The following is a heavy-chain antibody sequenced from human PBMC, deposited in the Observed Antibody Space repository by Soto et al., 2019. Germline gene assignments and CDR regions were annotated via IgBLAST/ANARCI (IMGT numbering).Heavy chain of an antibody. CDR3: DRGSLEWLLSFDS. Sequence: QVQLQESGPGLVKPSQTLSLTCTVSGGSIRSGDYYWSWIRQPPRKGLEWIGYISYSGSTSYNPSLKRRLTITVDTSKTQLSLKMTSVSAADTAVYYCDRGSLEWLLSFDSWGQGTLVTVSS. V-gene: IGHV4-30-4*01. D-gene: IGHD3-3*01. CDR2: ISYSGST. J-gene: IGHJ4*02. CDR1: GGSIRSGDYY.